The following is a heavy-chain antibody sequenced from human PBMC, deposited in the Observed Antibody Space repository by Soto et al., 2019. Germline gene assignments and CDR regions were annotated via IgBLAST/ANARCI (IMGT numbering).Heavy chain of an antibody. CDR3: ARGITMIAPDKSYFDS. CDR1: GGSFSCYY. D-gene: IGHD3-22*01. J-gene: IGHJ4*02. CDR2: VTHSGNT. V-gene: IGHV4-34*01. Sequence: PSETLSLTCAVYGGSFSCYYWSWIRQPPGKGLEWIVEVTHSGNTNENPSLKSRVTISVDTSKNQFSLKLRSVTAADTAVYYCARGITMIAPDKSYFDSWGQGGLVTVS.